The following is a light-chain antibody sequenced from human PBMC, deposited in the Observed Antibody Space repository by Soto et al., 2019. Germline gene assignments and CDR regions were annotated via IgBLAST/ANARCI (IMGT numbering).Light chain of an antibody. CDR2: AAS. J-gene: IGKJ1*01. CDR1: PSISTS. CDR3: QQSDFTPRT. Sequence: DIQMTQSPSFLSASMGDRVTITCRASPSISTSLNWYRQKPGKAPELLIYAASSLQSGVSTRFSGSGSGTDFTLTISSLQPEDSATYYCQQSDFTPRTFGQGTKVDIK. V-gene: IGKV1-39*01.